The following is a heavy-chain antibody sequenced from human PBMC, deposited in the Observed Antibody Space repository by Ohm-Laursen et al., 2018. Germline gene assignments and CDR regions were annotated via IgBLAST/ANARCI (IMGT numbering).Heavy chain of an antibody. D-gene: IGHD5-18*01. CDR1: GFTFDDYA. CDR3: ARDRDGLPFDY. Sequence: SLRLSCAASGFTFDDYAMHWVRQAPGKGLEWVSGISWNSGSIGYADSVKGRFTISRDNAKNSLYLQMNSLRAEDTAVYYCARDRDGLPFDYWGQGTLVTVSS. CDR2: ISWNSGSI. V-gene: IGHV3-9*01. J-gene: IGHJ4*02.